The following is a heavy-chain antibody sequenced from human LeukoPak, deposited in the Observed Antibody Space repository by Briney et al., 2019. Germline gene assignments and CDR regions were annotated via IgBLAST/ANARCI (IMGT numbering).Heavy chain of an antibody. Sequence: GGSLRLSCAASGFTFSSHGIHWVRQAPGKGLEWVAVISYDGSDKYYADSVKGRFTISRDNAKNSLYLQMNSLRPEDTAVYYCARVGSGWSGLDYWGQGTLVTVSS. V-gene: IGHV3-30*03. CDR1: GFTFSSHG. CDR3: ARVGSGWSGLDY. D-gene: IGHD6-19*01. CDR2: ISYDGSDK. J-gene: IGHJ4*02.